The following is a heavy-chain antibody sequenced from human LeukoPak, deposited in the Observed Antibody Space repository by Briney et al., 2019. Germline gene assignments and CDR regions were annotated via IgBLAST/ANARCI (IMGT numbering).Heavy chain of an antibody. J-gene: IGHJ5*02. Sequence: PSETLSLTCAVYGGSFSDYYWLWIRQPPGKGLQWIGETNRRGTTNYNPPLKSRVTISVDTSNNQFSLKLRSVTAADTAVYYCARDGGPNNYWFDLWGQGTLVTVSS. D-gene: IGHD4-23*01. CDR3: ARDGGPNNYWFDL. CDR1: GGSFSDYY. CDR2: TNRRGTT. V-gene: IGHV4-34*01.